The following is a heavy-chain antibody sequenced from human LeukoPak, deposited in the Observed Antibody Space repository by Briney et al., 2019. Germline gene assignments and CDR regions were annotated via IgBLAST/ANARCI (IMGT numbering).Heavy chain of an antibody. D-gene: IGHD4-17*01. Sequence: QSGGSLRLSCAASGLTFRNSWMTWVRQTPGKGLEWVGRIKSKSDGETADYAAPVIGRFTISRDDSKNTLFLQLNNLKVEDTAVYFFTTRPMPNGDYPLDYWGQGTLVTVSS. CDR2: IKSKSDGETA. CDR1: GLTFRNSW. V-gene: IGHV3-15*05. J-gene: IGHJ4*02. CDR3: TTRPMPNGDYPLDY.